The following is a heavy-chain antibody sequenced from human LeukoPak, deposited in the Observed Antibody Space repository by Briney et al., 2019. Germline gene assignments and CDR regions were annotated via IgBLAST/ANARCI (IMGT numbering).Heavy chain of an antibody. Sequence: GGTLRLSCAASGFTFSNYDMSWVRQAPGKGLEWVSTIGGTGVRTYYAASVKGRFTISRDNSKNTLYLQINSLRAEDTAVYFCAKDRLGGPYFFHYWGQGTLVTVSS. D-gene: IGHD3-16*01. CDR3: AKDRLGGPYFFHY. CDR2: IGGTGVRT. J-gene: IGHJ4*02. V-gene: IGHV3-23*01. CDR1: GFTFSNYD.